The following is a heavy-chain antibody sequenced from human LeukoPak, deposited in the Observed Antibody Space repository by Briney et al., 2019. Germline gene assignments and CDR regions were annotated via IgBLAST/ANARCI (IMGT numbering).Heavy chain of an antibody. Sequence: GGSLRLSCAASGFTFSSYGMSWVRQAPGKGLEWVSAISGSGGSTYYADSVKGRFTISRDNSKNTLYLQMNSLRAEDTAVYYCARAGGAGHYYDISGYYYVIWGQGTLVTVSS. V-gene: IGHV3-23*01. CDR3: ARAGGAGHYYDISGYYYVI. CDR2: ISGSGGST. J-gene: IGHJ4*02. D-gene: IGHD3-22*01. CDR1: GFTFSSYG.